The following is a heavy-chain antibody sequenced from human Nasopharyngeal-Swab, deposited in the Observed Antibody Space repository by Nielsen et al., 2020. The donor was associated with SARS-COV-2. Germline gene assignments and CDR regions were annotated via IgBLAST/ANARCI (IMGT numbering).Heavy chain of an antibody. J-gene: IGHJ6*03. CDR2: TYYSGST. CDR3: ARVAPYYYYYMDV. Sequence: SETLSLTCTVSGGSISSYYWSWIRQPPGKGLEWIGYTYYSGSTNYNPSLKSRVTISVDTSKNQFSLKLSSVTAADTAVYYCARVAPYYYYYMDVWGKGTTVTVSS. CDR1: GGSISSYY. V-gene: IGHV4-59*01.